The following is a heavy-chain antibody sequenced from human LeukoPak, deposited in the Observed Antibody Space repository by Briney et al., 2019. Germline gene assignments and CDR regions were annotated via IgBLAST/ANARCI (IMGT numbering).Heavy chain of an antibody. D-gene: IGHD5-18*01. CDR2: IYYSGST. Sequence: SETLSLTCAVSGGSISSYYWSWIRQPPGKGLEWIGYIYYSGSTNYNPSLKSRVAISVDTSKNQFSLKLSSVTAADTAVYYCAGVHGENSYPRGLGYFDSWGQGTRVP. CDR3: AGVHGENSYPRGLGYFDS. V-gene: IGHV4-59*01. J-gene: IGHJ4*02. CDR1: GGSISSYY.